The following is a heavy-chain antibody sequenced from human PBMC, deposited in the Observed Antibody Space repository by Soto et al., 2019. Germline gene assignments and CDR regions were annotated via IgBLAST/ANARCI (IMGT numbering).Heavy chain of an antibody. CDR2: ISGSGGST. D-gene: IGHD2-15*01. Sequence: GASLRLSCAASGFTFNIYAMSWVRQAPGKGLEWVAAISGSGGSTSYADSVKGRFTISRDNSKNTLYLQMNSLRAEDTAVYYCAKKWVVPDATDFFDVWGHGTMVTVSS. CDR1: GFTFNIYA. J-gene: IGHJ3*01. CDR3: AKKWVVPDATDFFDV. V-gene: IGHV3-23*01.